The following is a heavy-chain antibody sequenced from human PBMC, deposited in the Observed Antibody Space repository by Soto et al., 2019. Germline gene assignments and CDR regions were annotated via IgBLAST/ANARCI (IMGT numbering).Heavy chain of an antibody. Sequence: PSETLSLTCTVSGGSISSSSYYWGWIRQPPGKGLEWIGSIYYSGSTYYNPSLKSRVTISVDTSKNQFSLKLSSVTAADTAVYYCASRRVGALGYWGQGTLVTVSS. J-gene: IGHJ4*02. CDR2: IYYSGST. CDR3: ASRRVGALGY. V-gene: IGHV4-39*01. CDR1: GGSISSSSYY. D-gene: IGHD1-26*01.